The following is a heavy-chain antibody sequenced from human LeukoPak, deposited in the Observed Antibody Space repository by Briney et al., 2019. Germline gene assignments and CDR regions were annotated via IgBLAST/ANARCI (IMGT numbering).Heavy chain of an antibody. D-gene: IGHD3-9*01. CDR1: GFTFSSYA. V-gene: IGHV3-23*01. CDR3: AKWGDYDILTGYYDSDY. Sequence: GGSLRLSCAASGFTFSSYAMSWVRQAPGKGLEWVSAIVGSGSSTYYADSVKGRFTISRDNSKNTLYLQLNRLRAEGTAVYYCAKWGDYDILTGYYDSDYWGQGTLVTVSS. J-gene: IGHJ4*02. CDR2: IVGSGSST.